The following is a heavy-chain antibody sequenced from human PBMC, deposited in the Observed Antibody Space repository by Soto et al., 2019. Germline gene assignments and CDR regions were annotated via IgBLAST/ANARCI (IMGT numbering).Heavy chain of an antibody. CDR2: VSRSGGNT. V-gene: IGHV3-23*01. Sequence: GGSLRLSCAASGFTFSSYAMSWVRQAPGEGLEWVSAVSRSGGNTYYADSVKGRFTISRDNSKNTLYLQMNSLRAEDTAVYYCARGGSVAYYDILTGYRIYYYYGMDVWGQGTTVTVSS. J-gene: IGHJ6*02. CDR1: GFTFSSYA. D-gene: IGHD3-9*01. CDR3: ARGGSVAYYDILTGYRIYYYYGMDV.